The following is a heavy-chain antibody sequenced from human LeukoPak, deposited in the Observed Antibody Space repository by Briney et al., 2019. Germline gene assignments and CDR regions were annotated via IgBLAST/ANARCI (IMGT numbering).Heavy chain of an antibody. CDR1: GGSISSASYF. J-gene: IGHJ4*02. CDR3: ARLIAVTDSYFDY. CDR2: VYYSGST. V-gene: IGHV4-39*01. D-gene: IGHD6-19*01. Sequence: TSETLTLTCTVSGGSISSASYFGGWIRQPPGKGLEWIGSVYYSGSTYYNPSLKSRVTMSVDTSKNQFSLKLSSVTAADTAVYSCARLIAVTDSYFDYWGQGTLVTVSS.